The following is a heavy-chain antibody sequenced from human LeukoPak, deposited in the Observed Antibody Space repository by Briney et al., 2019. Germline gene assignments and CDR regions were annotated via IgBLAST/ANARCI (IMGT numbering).Heavy chain of an antibody. V-gene: IGHV1-18*01. CDR3: ARDAHIVVVPAYYYGMDV. CDR1: GYTFTSYG. CDR2: ISAYNGNT. D-gene: IGHD2-2*01. Sequence: ASVKVSCKASGYTFTSYGISWVRQAPGQGLEWMGWISAYNGNTNYAQKLQGRVTMTTDTSTSTAYMELRSLRSDDTAVYYCARDAHIVVVPAYYYGMDVWGQGTTVTVSS. J-gene: IGHJ6*02.